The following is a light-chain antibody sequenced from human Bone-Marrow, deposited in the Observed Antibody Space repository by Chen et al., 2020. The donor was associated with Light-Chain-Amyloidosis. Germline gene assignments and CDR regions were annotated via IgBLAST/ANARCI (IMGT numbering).Light chain of an antibody. CDR3: QQYGTSPLT. CDR2: DSS. J-gene: IGKJ4*01. Sequence: EIVLTQSQGTLSLYPGEGANLSCSVSQTISRNYLNWYQQKFGQAPRLLIYDSSSSTTGIPYRLTGSGSGTDFTLTINRLELEDFAMYYCQQYGTSPLTFGGGTKVEIK. CDR1: QTISRNY. V-gene: IGKV3-20*01.